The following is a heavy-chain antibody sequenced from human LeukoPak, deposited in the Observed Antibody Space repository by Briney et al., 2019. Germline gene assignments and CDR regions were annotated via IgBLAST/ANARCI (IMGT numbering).Heavy chain of an antibody. J-gene: IGHJ3*02. V-gene: IGHV1-46*01. D-gene: IGHD6-13*01. CDR3: ARVRGRWPISSWYYAFDI. CDR2: INPSGGST. Sequence: GASVKVSCKASGYTFTSYGISWVRQAPGQGLEWMGIINPSGGSTSYAQKFQGRVTMTRDTSTSTVYMELSSLRSEDTAVYYCARVRGRWPISSWYYAFDIWGQGTMVTVSS. CDR1: GYTFTSYG.